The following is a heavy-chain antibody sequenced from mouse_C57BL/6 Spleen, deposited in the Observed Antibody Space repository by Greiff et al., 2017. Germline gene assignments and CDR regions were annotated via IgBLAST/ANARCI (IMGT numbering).Heavy chain of an antibody. Sequence: QVQLQQPGAELVMPGASVKLSCKASGYTFTSYWMHWVKQRPGQGLEWIGEIDPSDSYTNYNQKFKGKSTLTVDKSSSTAYMQLSSLTSEDSAVYYCARSDGYPPIFGYWGQGTLVTVSA. CDR3: ARSDGYPPIFGY. CDR1: GYTFTSYW. J-gene: IGHJ3*01. CDR2: IDPSDSYT. D-gene: IGHD2-3*01. V-gene: IGHV1-69*01.